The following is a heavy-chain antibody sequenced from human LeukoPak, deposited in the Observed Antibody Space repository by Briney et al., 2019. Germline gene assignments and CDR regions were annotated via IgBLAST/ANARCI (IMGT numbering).Heavy chain of an antibody. V-gene: IGHV4-39*01. CDR2: INYSGST. D-gene: IGHD2-21*02. Sequence: PSDTLSLTCTVSGGSISSTSYYWGWIRQPPGKGLEWIGTINYSGSTYYNPSLKSRVTISVDTSKNQISLKLNSVTAADTAMYYCARHGDLLSSFQTWGQGTLVTVSS. CDR3: ARHGDLLSSFQT. J-gene: IGHJ5*02. CDR1: GGSISSTSYY.